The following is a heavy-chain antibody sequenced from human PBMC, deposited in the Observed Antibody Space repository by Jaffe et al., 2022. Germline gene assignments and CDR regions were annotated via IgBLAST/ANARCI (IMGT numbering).Heavy chain of an antibody. V-gene: IGHV3-30*02. D-gene: IGHD4-17*01. CDR3: AKEDLLGTTVTVDAFDI. J-gene: IGHJ3*02. CDR2: IRYDGSNK. Sequence: QVQLVESGGGVVQPGGSLRLSCAASGFTFSSYGMHWVRQAPGKGLEWVAFIRYDGSNKYYADSVKGRFTISRDNSKNTLYLQMNSLRAEDTAVYYCAKEDLLGTTVTVDAFDIWGQGTMVTVSS. CDR1: GFTFSSYG.